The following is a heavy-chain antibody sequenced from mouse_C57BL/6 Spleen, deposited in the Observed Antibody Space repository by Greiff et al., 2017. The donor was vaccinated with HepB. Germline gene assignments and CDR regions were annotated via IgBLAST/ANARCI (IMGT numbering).Heavy chain of an antibody. D-gene: IGHD3-2*02. V-gene: IGHV1-55*01. Sequence: QVQLQQPGAELVKPGASVKMSCKASGYTFTSYWITWVKQRPGQGLEWIGDIYPGSGSTNYNEKFKSKATLTVDKSSSTAYMQLSSLTSEDSAVYYCAITAQALAWFDYWGQGTLVTVSA. J-gene: IGHJ3*01. CDR1: GYTFTSYW. CDR3: AITAQALAWFDY. CDR2: IYPGSGST.